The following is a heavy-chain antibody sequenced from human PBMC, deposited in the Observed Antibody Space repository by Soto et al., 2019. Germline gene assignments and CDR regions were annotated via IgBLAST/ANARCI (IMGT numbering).Heavy chain of an antibody. CDR2: ISSSSSTI. Sequence: GGSLRLSCAASGFTFSSYSMNWVRQAPGKGLEWVSYISSSSSTIYYADSVKGRFTISRDNAKNSLYLQMNSLRAEDTAVYYCARGPRGYSYGYDYYMDVWGKGTTVTVSS. V-gene: IGHV3-48*01. J-gene: IGHJ6*03. D-gene: IGHD5-18*01. CDR1: GFTFSSYS. CDR3: ARGPRGYSYGYDYYMDV.